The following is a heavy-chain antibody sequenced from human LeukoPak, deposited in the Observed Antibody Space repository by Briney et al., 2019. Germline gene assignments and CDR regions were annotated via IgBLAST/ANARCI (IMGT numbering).Heavy chain of an antibody. V-gene: IGHV4-4*07. Sequence: SETLSLTCAVYGGSFSTFYWSWIRQPAGKGLEWLGLVYTGGTTNYNPSLKSRVTMSLDTSRNQFFLKLESVTAADTGVYYCARDRYYYDSSGYSNWFDPWGQGTLVTVSS. CDR1: GGSFSTFY. J-gene: IGHJ5*02. D-gene: IGHD3-22*01. CDR2: VYTGGTT. CDR3: ARDRYYYDSSGYSNWFDP.